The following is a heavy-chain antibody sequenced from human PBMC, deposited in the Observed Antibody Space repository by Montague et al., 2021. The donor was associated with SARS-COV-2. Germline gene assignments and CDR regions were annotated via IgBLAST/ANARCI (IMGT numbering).Heavy chain of an antibody. V-gene: IGHV4-34*01. CDR3: ARVPYRLLFVPRYYGMDV. CDR1: GSWLSGSD. D-gene: IGHD2-2*01. CDR2: ISHRGST. Sequence: SETLSLTCSSQGSWLSGSDWRCIRQTSRDDLEWFAEISHRGSTSYNPSLKSRVTISVDTSKNQYSLKLSSATAADTAVYYCARVPYRLLFVPRYYGMDVWGQGTTVTVSS. J-gene: IGHJ6*02.